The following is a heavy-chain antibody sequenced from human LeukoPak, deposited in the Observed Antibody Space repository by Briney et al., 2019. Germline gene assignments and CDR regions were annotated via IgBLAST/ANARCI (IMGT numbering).Heavy chain of an antibody. Sequence: GGSLRLSCAASGFTFSSSSMNWVRQAPGKGLEWVSSISSRGHYIYYADSVKGRFTISRDNAKNSLYLQMHSLRAEDTAVYYCASDRAIILFGAFDIWGQGTMVTVSS. CDR3: ASDRAIILFGAFDI. CDR1: GFTFSSSS. D-gene: IGHD3-3*01. V-gene: IGHV3-21*01. J-gene: IGHJ3*02. CDR2: ISSRGHYI.